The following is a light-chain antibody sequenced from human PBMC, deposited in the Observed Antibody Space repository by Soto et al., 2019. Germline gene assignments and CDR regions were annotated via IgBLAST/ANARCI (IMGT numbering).Light chain of an antibody. CDR1: QSVGSNY. V-gene: IGKV3-20*01. CDR2: AAF. J-gene: IGKJ2*01. CDR3: QHYGTTVYT. Sequence: DIVLTQSPGTLSLSPGERATLSCRASQSVGSNYLAWYQQKPGQAPRLLIYAAFSRATGIPDRFSGSGSATDFTLTITRLEPVDFAVYYCQHYGTTVYTFGQGTKLEIK.